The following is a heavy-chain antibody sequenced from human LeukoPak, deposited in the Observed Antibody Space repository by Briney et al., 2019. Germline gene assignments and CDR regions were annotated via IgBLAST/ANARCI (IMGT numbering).Heavy chain of an antibody. CDR2: IYPDDSDT. Sequence: GESLKISCKGSEYRFTSYWIGWVRQMPGKGLEWMGIIYPDDSDTRYSPSFQGQVTISVDKSISTAYLQWSSLQASDTAMYYCARSKITMVRGVMDWFDPWGQGTLVTVSS. D-gene: IGHD3-10*01. CDR3: ARSKITMVRGVMDWFDP. V-gene: IGHV5-51*01. CDR1: EYRFTSYW. J-gene: IGHJ5*02.